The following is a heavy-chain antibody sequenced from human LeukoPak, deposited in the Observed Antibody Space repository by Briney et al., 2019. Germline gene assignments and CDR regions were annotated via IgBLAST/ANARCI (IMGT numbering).Heavy chain of an antibody. CDR3: AKDGSTTVTTRYFDL. J-gene: IGHJ2*01. CDR1: GFTFSSYG. V-gene: IGHV3-30*02. CDR2: IRYDGSNK. Sequence: GGSLRLSCAASGFTFSSYGMHWVRQAPGKGLEGVAFIRYDGSNKYYADSVKGRFTISRDNSKNTLYLQMNSLRAEDTAVYYCAKDGSTTVTTRYFDLWGRGTLVTVSS. D-gene: IGHD4-17*01.